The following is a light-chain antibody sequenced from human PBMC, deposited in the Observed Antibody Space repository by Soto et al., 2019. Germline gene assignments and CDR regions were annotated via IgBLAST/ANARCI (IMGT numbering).Light chain of an antibody. CDR2: AAS. CDR1: QAIYNN. CDR3: QKCNSAPFT. J-gene: IGKJ3*01. V-gene: IGKV1-27*01. Sequence: DTQITQSPSSLSASVGDRFTITCRPSQAIYNNLAWYQQKPGKVPKILIYAASSLVSGVPSRFSGSGSGTDFTLTISSLQPEDVATYYCQKCNSAPFTFGPGTKVDIK.